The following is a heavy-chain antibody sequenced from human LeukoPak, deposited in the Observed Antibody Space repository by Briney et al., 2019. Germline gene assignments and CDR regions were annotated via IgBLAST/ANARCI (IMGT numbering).Heavy chain of an antibody. V-gene: IGHV1-69*06. D-gene: IGHD4-17*01. CDR1: GGTFSSYA. Sequence: GASVKVSCKASGGTFSSYAISWVRQAPGQGLEWMGGIIPIFGTANYAQKFQGRVTITADKSTSTAYMELSSLRSEDTAVYYCARAAEDDYGDSNWFDPWGQGTLVTVSS. CDR2: IIPIFGTA. CDR3: ARAAEDDYGDSNWFDP. J-gene: IGHJ5*02.